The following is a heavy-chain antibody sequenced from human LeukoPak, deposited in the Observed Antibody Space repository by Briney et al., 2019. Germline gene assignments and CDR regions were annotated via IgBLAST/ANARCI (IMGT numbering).Heavy chain of an antibody. Sequence: SVKVSCKASGGTFSSYAISWVRQAPGQGLEWMGGIIPIFGTANYAQKFQGRVTITADESTSTAYMEPSSLRSEDTAVYYCASPGDYGDYSTYDYWGQGTLVTVSS. J-gene: IGHJ4*02. V-gene: IGHV1-69*13. CDR2: IIPIFGTA. D-gene: IGHD4-17*01. CDR3: ASPGDYGDYSTYDY. CDR1: GGTFSSYA.